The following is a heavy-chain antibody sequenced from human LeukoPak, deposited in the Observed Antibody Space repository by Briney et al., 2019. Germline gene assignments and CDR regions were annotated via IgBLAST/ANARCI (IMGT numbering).Heavy chain of an antibody. D-gene: IGHD3-3*01. V-gene: IGHV3-48*01. Sequence: GGSLRLSCAASGFTFSSYSMNWVRQAPGKGLEWVSYISSSSSTIYYADSVKGRFTISRDNAKNSLYLQMNSLRAEDTAVYYCARVPTGDDFWSGYYYPWGQGTLVTVSS. CDR2: ISSSSSTI. CDR3: ARVPTGDDFWSGYYYP. J-gene: IGHJ5*02. CDR1: GFTFSSYS.